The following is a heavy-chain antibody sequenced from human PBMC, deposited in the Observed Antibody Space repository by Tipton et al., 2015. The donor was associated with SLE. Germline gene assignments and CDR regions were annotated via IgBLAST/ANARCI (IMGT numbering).Heavy chain of an antibody. CDR1: GGSFSGYY. J-gene: IGHJ3*02. V-gene: IGHV4-34*01. D-gene: IGHD5/OR15-5a*01. CDR2: INHSGST. CDR3: AGVSRDAFES. Sequence: TLSLTCAVYGGSFSGYYWSWIRQPPGKGLEWIGEINHSGSTNYNPSLKSRVTISVDTSKNQFSLKLSSVTAADTAVYYCAGVSRDAFESWGQGTMVTVSS.